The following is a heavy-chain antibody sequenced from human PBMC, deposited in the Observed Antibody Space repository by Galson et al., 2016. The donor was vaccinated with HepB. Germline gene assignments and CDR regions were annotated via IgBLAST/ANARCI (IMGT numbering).Heavy chain of an antibody. CDR2: IIPIFGTT. V-gene: IGHV1-69*13. CDR1: GGTFSSYG. CDR3: ARESQGLGYCSGGSCHWYFGL. D-gene: IGHD2-15*01. Sequence: SVKVSCKASGGTFSSYGISWVRQAPGQGLHWMGGIIPIFGTTNVAQKFQGRVTITADESTSTAYMEMSSLTSEETAVYYCARESQGLGYCSGGSCHWYFGLWGRGTLVTVSS. J-gene: IGHJ2*01.